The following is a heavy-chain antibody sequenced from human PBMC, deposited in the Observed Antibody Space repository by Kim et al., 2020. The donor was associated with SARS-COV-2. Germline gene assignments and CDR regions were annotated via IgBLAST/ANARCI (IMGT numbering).Heavy chain of an antibody. Sequence: SETLSLTCTVSGGSISSSSYYWGWIRQPPGKGLEWIGSIYYSGSTYYNPSLKSRVTISVDTSKNQFSLKLSSVTAADTAVYYCARLPNRYSNRYGRFDPWGQGTLVTVSS. V-gene: IGHV4-39*01. CDR2: IYYSGST. CDR1: GGSISSSSYY. D-gene: IGHD4-4*01. CDR3: ARLPNRYSNRYGRFDP. J-gene: IGHJ5*02.